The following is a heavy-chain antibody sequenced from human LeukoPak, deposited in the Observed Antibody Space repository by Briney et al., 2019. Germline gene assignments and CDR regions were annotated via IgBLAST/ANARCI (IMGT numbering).Heavy chain of an antibody. V-gene: IGHV1-3*01. CDR2: INAGNGNT. CDR3: ARGAILWFGELSNWFDP. J-gene: IGHJ5*02. D-gene: IGHD3-10*01. CDR1: GYTFTSYA. Sequence: ASVKVSCKASGYTFTSYAMHWVRQAPGQGLEWMGWINAGNGNTKYSQKFQGRVTITRDTSASTAYMELSSLRSEDTAVYYCARGAILWFGELSNWFDPWGQGTLVTVSS.